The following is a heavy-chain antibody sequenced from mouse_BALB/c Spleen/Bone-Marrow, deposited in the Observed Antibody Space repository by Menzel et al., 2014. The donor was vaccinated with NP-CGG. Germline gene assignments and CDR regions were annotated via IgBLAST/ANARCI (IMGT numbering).Heavy chain of an antibody. Sequence: VQLKESGAELVRPGALVKLSCKASGFNIKDYYMHWVQQRPEQGLEWIGWIDPENGNAIYAPKFQGKASLTADPSSNTAYLQLSSLTSEDTAVYYCVAYYRYEYYFDYWGQGTTLTVSS. CDR1: GFNIKDYY. CDR2: IDPENGNA. CDR3: VAYYRYEYYFDY. D-gene: IGHD2-14*01. J-gene: IGHJ2*01. V-gene: IGHV14-1*02.